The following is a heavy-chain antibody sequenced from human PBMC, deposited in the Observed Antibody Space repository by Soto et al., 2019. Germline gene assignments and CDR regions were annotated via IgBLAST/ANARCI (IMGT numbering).Heavy chain of an antibody. CDR2: ISSDGGDK. CDR3: VKVSDVARQELDR. CDR1: GFTFSNFG. Sequence: QVQLVESGGGVVQPGRSPRLSCAASGFTFSNFGMHWVRQAPGKGLEWVAAISSDGGDKYYSNSVKDRFTVSRDNSRNTLFLQMNSLRVEDTAVYYCVKVSDVARQELDRWGQGILVTVSS. D-gene: IGHD2-15*01. V-gene: IGHV3-30*18. J-gene: IGHJ5*02.